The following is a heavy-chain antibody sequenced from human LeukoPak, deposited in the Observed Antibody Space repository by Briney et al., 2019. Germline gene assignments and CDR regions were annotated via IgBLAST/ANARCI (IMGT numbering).Heavy chain of an antibody. CDR3: AREDQSNTRSYFDY. CDR1: GYTFTDYY. Sequence: ASVKVSCKASGYTFTDYYIHWVRQAPGQGLEWMGLINPSGGGTKYTQKFQGRVTMTRDTSTSTFYMEVSGLRSEDTAVYYCAREDQSNTRSYFDYWGQGTLVTVSS. J-gene: IGHJ4*02. D-gene: IGHD1/OR15-1a*01. V-gene: IGHV1-46*01. CDR2: INPSGGGT.